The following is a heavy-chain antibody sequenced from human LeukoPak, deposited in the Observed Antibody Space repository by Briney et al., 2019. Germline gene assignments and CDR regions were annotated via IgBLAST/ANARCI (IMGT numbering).Heavy chain of an antibody. Sequence: GGSLRLSCAASGFTFSSYAMSWVRQAPGKGLEWVSAISCSGGNTYYADSVQDRLTISRDKSKDTMYLQKNRLRAEDTAGYFCAKDSGYAIAAPGRQYNWFDSWGQGTLVTVSS. D-gene: IGHD6-13*01. CDR2: ISCSGGNT. CDR3: AKDSGYAIAAPGRQYNWFDS. J-gene: IGHJ5*01. V-gene: IGHV3-23*01. CDR1: GFTFSSYA.